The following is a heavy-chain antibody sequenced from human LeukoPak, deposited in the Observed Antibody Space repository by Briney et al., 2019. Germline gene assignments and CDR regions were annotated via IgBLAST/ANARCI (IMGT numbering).Heavy chain of an antibody. V-gene: IGHV4-34*01. CDR2: SNRSGST. Sequence: SETLSLSCAVYGGSFSGYYWSWIRQPPGKGLEWIGESNRSGSTNYNPSLKSRVTISVDTSKSQFSLKLNSMTAADTAVYYCARGAQTYYDKAPVDYWGQGTLVTVSS. D-gene: IGHD3-22*01. CDR3: ARGAQTYYDKAPVDY. CDR1: GGSFSGYY. J-gene: IGHJ4*02.